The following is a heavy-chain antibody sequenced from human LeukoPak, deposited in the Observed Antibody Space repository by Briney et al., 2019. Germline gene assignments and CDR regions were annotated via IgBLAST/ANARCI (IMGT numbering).Heavy chain of an antibody. V-gene: IGHV4-31*03. J-gene: IGHJ4*02. Sequence: SETLSLTCTVSGCSISTGGYYWSWIRQHPGKGLEYIGYIYYRGSTYYSPSLKSRLTISLDTPNNQFSLKLRSVTAADTAVYYCARATDYGDSYYFDHWGQGTPVTVSS. CDR2: IYYRGST. CDR1: GCSISTGGYY. D-gene: IGHD4/OR15-4a*01. CDR3: ARATDYGDSYYFDH.